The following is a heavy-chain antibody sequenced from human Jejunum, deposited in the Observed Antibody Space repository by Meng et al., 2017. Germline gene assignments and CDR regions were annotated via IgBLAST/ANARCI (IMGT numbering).Heavy chain of an antibody. V-gene: IGHV3-9*01. J-gene: IGHJ3*01. Sequence: GGSLRLSCAASGFTFDDYAMHWVRQPPGKGLEWVSSISWNSGSRGYADSVKGRFTISRDNAKGILYLQMDSLKAEDTALYYCAKEKGELLYSDAFDLWGQGTMVTVSS. CDR3: AKEKGELLYSDAFDL. CDR1: GFTFDDYA. CDR2: ISWNSGSR. D-gene: IGHD3-10*01.